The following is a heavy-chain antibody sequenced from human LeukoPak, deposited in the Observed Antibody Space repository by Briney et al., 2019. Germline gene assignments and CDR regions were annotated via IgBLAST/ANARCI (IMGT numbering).Heavy chain of an antibody. CDR2: IYYSGST. D-gene: IGHD6-13*01. Sequence: PSETLSLTCTVSGGSISSYYWSWIRQPPGKGLEWIGYIYYSGSTNYNPSLKSRVTISVDTSKNQFSLKLSSVTAADTAVYYCAGDSSWYWNDASDIWGQGTMVTVSS. CDR1: GGSISSYY. V-gene: IGHV4-59*01. J-gene: IGHJ3*02. CDR3: AGDSSWYWNDASDI.